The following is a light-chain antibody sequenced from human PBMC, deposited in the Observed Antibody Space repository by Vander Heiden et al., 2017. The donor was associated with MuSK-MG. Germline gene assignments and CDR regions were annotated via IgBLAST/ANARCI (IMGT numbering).Light chain of an antibody. CDR1: SSDVGGYNY. CDR3: TSYTSSNTPHLV. J-gene: IGLJ2*01. CDR2: DVR. V-gene: IGLV2-14*03. Sequence: QSALTQPASVSGSPGQSITISCTGTSSDVGGYNYVSWYQQHPGKAPKLMIYDVRNRPSGVSNRFSGSKSGNTAALTISGLQAEDEADYYCTSYTSSNTPHLVFGGGTRLTVL.